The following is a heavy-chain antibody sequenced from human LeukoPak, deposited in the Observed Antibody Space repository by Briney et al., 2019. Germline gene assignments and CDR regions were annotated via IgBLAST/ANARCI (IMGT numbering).Heavy chain of an antibody. CDR1: GFTFDDYA. CDR3: AKATRHYVWGSSSPSLPYYFDY. CDR2: ISWNSGSI. V-gene: IGHV3-9*01. J-gene: IGHJ4*02. D-gene: IGHD3-16*01. Sequence: PGRSLRLSCAASGFTFDDYAMHWVRQAPGKGLEWVSGISWNSGSIGYADSVKGRFTISRDNAKNSLYLQMNSLRAEDTALYYCAKATRHYVWGSSSPSLPYYFDYWGQGTLVTVSS.